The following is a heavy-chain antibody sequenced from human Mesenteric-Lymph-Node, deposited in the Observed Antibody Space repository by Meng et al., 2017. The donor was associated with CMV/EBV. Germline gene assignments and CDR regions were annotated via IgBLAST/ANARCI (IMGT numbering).Heavy chain of an antibody. CDR2: ISYDGSNK. J-gene: IGHJ4*02. Sequence: GESLKISCAASGFTFSSYAMHWVRQAPGKGLEWVAVISYDGSNKYYADSVKGRFTISRDNSKNTLYLQMNSLRAEDTAVYYCAKTDDRDFYDYWRGYYPPFDYWGQGTLVTVSS. CDR3: AKTDDRDFYDYWRGYYPPFDY. CDR1: GFTFSSYA. D-gene: IGHD3-3*01. V-gene: IGHV3-30-3*02.